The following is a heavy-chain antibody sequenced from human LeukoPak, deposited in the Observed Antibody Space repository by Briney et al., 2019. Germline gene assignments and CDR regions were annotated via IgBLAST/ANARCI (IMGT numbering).Heavy chain of an antibody. J-gene: IGHJ5*02. V-gene: IGHV3-74*01. D-gene: IGHD6-13*01. Sequence: GGSLRLSRAASGFTFSSYWMHWVRQAPGKGLVWVSRIKSDGSSTSYADSVKGRFTISRDNVKNTLYLQMNSLRAEDTAVYYCARDGSSWSNWLDPWGQGTLVAASS. CDR2: IKSDGSST. CDR1: GFTFSSYW. CDR3: ARDGSSWSNWLDP.